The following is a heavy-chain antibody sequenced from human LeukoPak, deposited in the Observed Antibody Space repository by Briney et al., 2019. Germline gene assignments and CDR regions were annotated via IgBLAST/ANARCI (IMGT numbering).Heavy chain of an antibody. Sequence: GGSLRLSCAASGFTFSSFTMNWVRQAPGKGLEWVSSISTTSGYIYYADSVKGRFTISRDNSKNTLYLQMNSLRAEDTAVYYCARDRSGYFQNWGQGTLVTVSS. J-gene: IGHJ1*01. CDR1: GFTFSSFT. D-gene: IGHD3-3*01. CDR2: ISTTSGYI. V-gene: IGHV3-21*01. CDR3: ARDRSGYFQN.